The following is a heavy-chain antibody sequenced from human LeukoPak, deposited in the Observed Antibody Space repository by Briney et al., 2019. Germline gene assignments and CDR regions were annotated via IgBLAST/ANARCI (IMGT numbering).Heavy chain of an antibody. J-gene: IGHJ3*02. CDR3: ARGLTPDAFDI. V-gene: IGHV4-38-2*02. CDR2: IYHSGRT. CDR1: GYSISSGYY. Sequence: PSETLSLTCNVSGYSISSGYYWGWIRQPPAKGLEWIGSIYHSGRTHYNPSLKSRVPISGDTSKNQFSLKLSSVTAAETAVYYCARGLTPDAFDIWGQGTMVTVSS.